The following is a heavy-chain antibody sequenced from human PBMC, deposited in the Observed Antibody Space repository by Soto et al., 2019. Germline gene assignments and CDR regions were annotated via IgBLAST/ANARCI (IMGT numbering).Heavy chain of an antibody. CDR1: GFTFSSYA. CDR2: ISYEGSNK. CDR3: TKDLRGYYYGSGSYHYGMDV. V-gene: IGHV3-30*18. Sequence: QVQLVESGGGVVQPGRSLRLSCATSGFTFSSYAMHWVRQAPGKGLEWVAVISYEGSNKKYADSVKGRFTMSRDNSXXTXYXXMNSLRAEDTAVYYCTKDLRGYYYGSGSYHYGMDVWGQGTTVTVSS. J-gene: IGHJ6*02. D-gene: IGHD3-10*01.